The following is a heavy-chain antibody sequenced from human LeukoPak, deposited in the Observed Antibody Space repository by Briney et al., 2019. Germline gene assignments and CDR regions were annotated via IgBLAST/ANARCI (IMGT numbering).Heavy chain of an antibody. Sequence: LRLSCAASGFTFDDYAMHWVRQAPGKGLEWVSGISWNSGSIGYADSVKGRFTISRDNAKNSLYLQMNSLRAEDTALYYCAKDVAAAANYGMDVWGQGTTATVSS. CDR3: AKDVAAAANYGMDV. D-gene: IGHD6-13*01. J-gene: IGHJ6*02. CDR2: ISWNSGSI. V-gene: IGHV3-9*01. CDR1: GFTFDDYA.